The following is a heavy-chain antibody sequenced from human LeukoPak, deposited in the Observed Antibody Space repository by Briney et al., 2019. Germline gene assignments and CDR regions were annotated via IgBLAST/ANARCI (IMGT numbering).Heavy chain of an antibody. J-gene: IGHJ4*02. CDR3: ALSGGYYDSSGYAIGY. CDR2: IDWDGEK. V-gene: IGHV2-70*04. Sequence: SGPTLVNPTQTLTLTCTFSGFSLRSSGMRLSWIRQPPGKALEWLARIDWDGEKFYSTSLKTRLTISKDTSKNQVVLRMTNMDPVDTATYYCALSGGYYDSSGYAIGYWGQGTLVAVSS. CDR1: GFSLRSSGMR. D-gene: IGHD3-22*01.